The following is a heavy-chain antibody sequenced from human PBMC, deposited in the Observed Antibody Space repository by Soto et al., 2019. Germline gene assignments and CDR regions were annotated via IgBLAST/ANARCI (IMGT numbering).Heavy chain of an antibody. CDR3: ATGPGSGSYYYYYGMDV. V-gene: IGHV1-24*01. J-gene: IGHJ6*02. CDR2: FDPEDGET. CDR1: GYTLTELS. D-gene: IGHD3-10*01. Sequence: ASVKASCKVSGYTLTELSMHWVRQAPGKGLEWMGGFDPEDGETIYAQKFQGRVTMTEDTSTDTAYMELSSLRSEDTAVYYCATGPGSGSYYYYYGMDVWGQGTTVTVSS.